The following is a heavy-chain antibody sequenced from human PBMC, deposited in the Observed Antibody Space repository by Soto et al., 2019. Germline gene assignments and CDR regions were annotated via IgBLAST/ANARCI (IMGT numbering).Heavy chain of an antibody. CDR1: GFSLTTRPVG. D-gene: IGHD2-21*02. CDR3: GHRRSSGDWNGWYFDY. J-gene: IGHJ4*02. Sequence: QITLKESGPTRVKPTQTLTLTCSFSGFSLTTRPVGVGWIRQSPGKALEWLAFAYWDDDNRYSPSLRSRLTVTKDTSTNQVVLTMTNMDPVDTATYYCGHRRSSGDWNGWYFDYWGQGTLVTVSS. V-gene: IGHV2-5*02. CDR2: AYWDDDN.